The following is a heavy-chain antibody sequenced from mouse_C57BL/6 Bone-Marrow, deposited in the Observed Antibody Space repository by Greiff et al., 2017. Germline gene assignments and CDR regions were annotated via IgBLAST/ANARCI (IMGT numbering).Heavy chain of an antibody. V-gene: IGHV1-26*01. D-gene: IGHD4-1*01. CDR3: ARKALGPYAMDY. Sequence: VQLKQSGPELVKPGASVKISCKASGYTFTDYYMNWVKQSHGKSLEWIGDINPNNGGTSYNQKFKGKATLTVDKSSSTAYMELRSLTSEDSAVYYCARKALGPYAMDYWGQGTSVTVSS. CDR2: INPNNGGT. J-gene: IGHJ4*01. CDR1: GYTFTDYY.